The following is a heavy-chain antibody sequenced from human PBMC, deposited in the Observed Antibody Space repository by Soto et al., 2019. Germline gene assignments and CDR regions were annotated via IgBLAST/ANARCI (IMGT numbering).Heavy chain of an antibody. J-gene: IGHJ3*02. CDR3: ARDEAVAGTGAFDI. CDR2: INPNSGGT. D-gene: IGHD6-19*01. CDR1: GYTFTGYY. V-gene: IGHV1-2*04. Sequence: ASVKVSCKASGYTFTGYYMHWVRQAPGQGLEWMGWINPNSGGTNYAQKFQGWVTMTRDTSISTAYMELSRLRSDDTAVYYCARDEAVAGTGAFDIWGQGTMVTVSS.